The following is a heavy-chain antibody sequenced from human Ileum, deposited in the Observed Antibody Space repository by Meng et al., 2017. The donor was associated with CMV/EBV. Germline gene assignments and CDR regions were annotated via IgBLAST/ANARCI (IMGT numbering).Heavy chain of an antibody. CDR3: ARTLERITIFGVATGWFDP. CDR2: IYPGDSDT. D-gene: IGHD3-3*01. J-gene: IGHJ5*02. Sequence: GESLKISCKGSGYSFTSYWIGWVRQMPGKGLEWMGIIYPGDSDTRYSPSFQGQVTISADKSISTAYLQWSSLKASDTAMYYCARTLERITIFGVATGWFDPWGQGPLVTVSS. V-gene: IGHV5-51*01. CDR1: GYSFTSYW.